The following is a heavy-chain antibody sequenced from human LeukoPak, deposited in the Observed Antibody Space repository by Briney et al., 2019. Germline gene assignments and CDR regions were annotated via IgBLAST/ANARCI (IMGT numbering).Heavy chain of an antibody. D-gene: IGHD3-22*01. Sequence: GSLRLSCAASGFTFSSYSMNWVRQAPGKGLEWVSSITRSSIYIYYADSVKGRFTISRDNAKNSLFLQMSSLRAEDTAVYFCARARYDSSGYYPLGDYWGQGTLVTVSS. CDR2: ITRSSIYI. CDR3: ARARYDSSGYYPLGDY. J-gene: IGHJ4*02. CDR1: GFTFSSYS. V-gene: IGHV3-21*01.